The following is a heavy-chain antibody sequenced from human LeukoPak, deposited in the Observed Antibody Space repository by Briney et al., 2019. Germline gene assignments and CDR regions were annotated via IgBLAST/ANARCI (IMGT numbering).Heavy chain of an antibody. CDR2: ISAYNGNT. CDR1: GYTFTSYG. D-gene: IGHD3-22*01. Sequence: ASVKVSCKASGYTFTSYGISWVRQAPGQGLEWMGWISAYNGNTNYAQKLQDRVTMTTDTSTSTAYMELSSLRSEDTAVYYCARGGPGYYYDSSGYSDYWGQGTLVTVS. J-gene: IGHJ4*02. CDR3: ARGGPGYYYDSSGYSDY. V-gene: IGHV1-18*01.